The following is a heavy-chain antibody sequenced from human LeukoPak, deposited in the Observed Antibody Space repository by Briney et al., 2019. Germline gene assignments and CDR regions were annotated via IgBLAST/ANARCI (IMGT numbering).Heavy chain of an antibody. J-gene: IGHJ4*02. D-gene: IGHD3-22*01. CDR3: AKDPENNGYSDGSFDY. CDR2: IRNDGTHE. V-gene: IGHV3-30*02. CDR1: GFNFNIFG. Sequence: GGSLRLFCTASGFNFNIFGMYWVRQAPGKGLEWVGFIRNDGTHEKYGDSVKGRFTIFRDNSKNTLYLLMNSVRSEDTAVYYCAKDPENNGYSDGSFDYWGQGTLVSVSS.